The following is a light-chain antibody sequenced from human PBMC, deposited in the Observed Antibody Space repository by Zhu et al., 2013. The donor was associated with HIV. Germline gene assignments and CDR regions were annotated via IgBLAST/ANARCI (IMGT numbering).Light chain of an antibody. J-gene: IGKJ4*01. CDR1: QSISNW. V-gene: IGKV1-5*01. CDR2: DAS. CDR3: QQFRSNPPT. Sequence: DIQLTQSPSTLATSVGDRVTITCRASQSISNWLAWYQQKPGKAPKLLIYDASKLESGVPSRFSGSGSGTEFTLTINDLQPEDFATYYCQQFRSNPPTFGGGTKVEI.